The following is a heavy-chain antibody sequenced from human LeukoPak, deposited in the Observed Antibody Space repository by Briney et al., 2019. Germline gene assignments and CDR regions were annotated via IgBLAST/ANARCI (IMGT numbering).Heavy chain of an antibody. V-gene: IGHV3-23*01. CDR1: GFTFSSYV. D-gene: IGHD3-22*01. CDR2: IGTTATNT. CDR3: AKSIFDYYDSSGPFDY. J-gene: IGHJ4*02. Sequence: GGSLRLSCAASGFTFSSYVMKWVRQAPGKGLEWVSSIGTTATNTYYADSVKGRFTISRDNSKNTLYLQMNSLRAEDTAVYYCAKSIFDYYDSSGPFDYWGQGTLVTVSS.